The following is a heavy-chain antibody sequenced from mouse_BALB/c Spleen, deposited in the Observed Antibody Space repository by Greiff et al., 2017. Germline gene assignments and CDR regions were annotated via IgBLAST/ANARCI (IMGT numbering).Heavy chain of an antibody. CDR1: GFTFSSYT. J-gene: IGHJ4*01. Sequence: EVKVVESGGGLVQPGGSLKLSCAASGFTFSSYTMSWVRQTPEKRLEWVAYISNGGGSTNYPDTVKGRFTISRDNAKNTLYLQMSNLKSEDTAMYYCGRHGDYDHAMDYWGQGTSVTVSA. CDR3: GRHGDYDHAMDY. D-gene: IGHD2-4*01. V-gene: IGHV5-12-2*01. CDR2: ISNGGGST.